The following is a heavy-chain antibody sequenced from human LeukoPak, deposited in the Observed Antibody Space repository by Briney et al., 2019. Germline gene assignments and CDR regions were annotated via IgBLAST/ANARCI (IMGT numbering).Heavy chain of an antibody. V-gene: IGHV4-39*01. D-gene: IGHD4-23*01. CDR3: AGTEVTNPEYFQH. CDR1: GGSISSSSYY. CDR2: IYYSGSN. J-gene: IGHJ1*01. Sequence: SETLSLTCTVSGGSISSSSYYWGWIRQPPGKGLEWIGSIYYSGSNYYNPSLKSRVTISVDTSKNQFSLKLSSVTAADTAVYYCAGTEVTNPEYFQHWGQGTLVTVSS.